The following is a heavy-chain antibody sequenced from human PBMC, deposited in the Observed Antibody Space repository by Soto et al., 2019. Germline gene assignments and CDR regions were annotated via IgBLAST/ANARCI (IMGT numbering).Heavy chain of an antibody. J-gene: IGHJ6*02. CDR1: GDTFKNCV. V-gene: IGHV1-69*05. CDR2: IIPLFGTT. CDR3: AAELGFGKLSVV. D-gene: IGHD3-10*01. Sequence: SVKVSCKASGDTFKNCVISWVRQAPGQGLEWMGGIIPLFGTTDFAQRFQGRLTITTDESTTTAYMELSRLRSEDTATYYCAAELGFGKLSVVWGQGTTVTVA.